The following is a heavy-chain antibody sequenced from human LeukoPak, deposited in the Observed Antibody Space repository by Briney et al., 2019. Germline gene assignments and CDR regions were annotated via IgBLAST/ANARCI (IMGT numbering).Heavy chain of an antibody. Sequence: ASVKVSCEAFGFSLSNYYMHWVRQAPGQGLQWMGVISPTGDGTEYARNFYGRVTLTRDMSTSTVFMELRSLRSEDAAVYYCARELPRAGWLDPWGQGALVTVSS. J-gene: IGHJ5*02. CDR2: ISPTGDGT. D-gene: IGHD3-10*01. CDR1: GFSLSNYY. CDR3: ARELPRAGWLDP. V-gene: IGHV1-46*01.